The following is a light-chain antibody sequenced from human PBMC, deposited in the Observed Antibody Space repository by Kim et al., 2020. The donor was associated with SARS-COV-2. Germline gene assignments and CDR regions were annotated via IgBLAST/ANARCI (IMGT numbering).Light chain of an antibody. V-gene: IGLV2-14*01. J-gene: IGLJ3*02. CDR2: DVS. Sequence: QSALTQPASVSGSPGQSITISCTGTSSDAGGYNYVSWYQQHPGKAPKLMIYDVSKRPSGVSNRFSGSKSGNTASLTISGLQAEDEADYYCSSYTSSSTWVFGGGTKL. CDR3: SSYTSSSTWV. CDR1: SSDAGGYNY.